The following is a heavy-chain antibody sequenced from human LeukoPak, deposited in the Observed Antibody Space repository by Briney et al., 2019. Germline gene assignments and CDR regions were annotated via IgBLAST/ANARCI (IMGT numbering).Heavy chain of an antibody. CDR1: GGSISSYY. D-gene: IGHD2-21*02. J-gene: IGHJ5*02. V-gene: IGHV4-59*08. CDR3: ARGLRAYCGGDCYPSWFDP. CDR2: IYYSGST. Sequence: SETLSLTCTVSGGSISSYYWSWIRQPPGKGLEWIGYIYYSGSTYYNPSLKSRVTISVDTSKNQFSLKLSSVTAADTAVYYCARGLRAYCGGDCYPSWFDPWGQGTLVTVSS.